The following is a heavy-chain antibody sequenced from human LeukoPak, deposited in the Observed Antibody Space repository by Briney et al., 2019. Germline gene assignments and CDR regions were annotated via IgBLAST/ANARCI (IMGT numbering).Heavy chain of an antibody. J-gene: IGHJ4*02. Sequence: GGSLRLSCAASGFTFNSYVMSWVRQAPGKGLEWVSAISGSGGSTYYADSVKGRFTISRDNSKNTLYLQMNSLRAEDTAVYFCARGLRYFDWLSPFDYWGQGTLVPVSS. D-gene: IGHD3-9*01. CDR3: ARGLRYFDWLSPFDY. CDR2: ISGSGGST. CDR1: GFTFNSYV. V-gene: IGHV3-23*01.